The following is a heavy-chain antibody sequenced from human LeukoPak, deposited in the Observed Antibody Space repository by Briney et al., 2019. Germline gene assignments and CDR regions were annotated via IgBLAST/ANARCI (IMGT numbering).Heavy chain of an antibody. D-gene: IGHD5-12*01. CDR2: ISSSSSYI. CDR1: GFTFSSYS. Sequence: KPGGSLGLSCAASGFTFSSYSMNWVRQAPGKGLEWVSSISSSSSYIYYADSVKGRFTISRDNAKNSLYLQMNSLRAEDTAVYYCARDDQWLRNLGYWGQGTLVTVSS. CDR3: ARDDQWLRNLGY. J-gene: IGHJ4*02. V-gene: IGHV3-21*01.